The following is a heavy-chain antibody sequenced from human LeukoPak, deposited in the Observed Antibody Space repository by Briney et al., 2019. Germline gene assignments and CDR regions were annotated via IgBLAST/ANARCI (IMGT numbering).Heavy chain of an antibody. CDR3: ARDLVSHDAFDI. D-gene: IGHD6-6*01. V-gene: IGHV4-30-2*01. J-gene: IGHJ3*02. CDR1: GGSISSGGYS. Sequence: PSQTLSLTCAVSGGSISSGGYSWSWIRQPPGKGLEWIGYIYHSGSTYYNPSLKSRVTISVDRSKNQFSLKLSSVTAADTAVYYCARDLVSHDAFDIWGQGTMVTVSS. CDR2: IYHSGST.